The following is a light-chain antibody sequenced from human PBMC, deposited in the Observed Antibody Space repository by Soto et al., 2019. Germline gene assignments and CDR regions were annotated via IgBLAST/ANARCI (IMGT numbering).Light chain of an antibody. Sequence: SPGTVSLKQGERATLSCRASQTVRNNYLAWYQQKPGQAPRLLIYDASSRATGIPDRFSGGGSGTDFTLTISSLQSEDFAIYYCQQYNNWPWTFGQGT. CDR1: QTVRNNY. CDR3: QQYNNWPWT. CDR2: DAS. J-gene: IGKJ1*01. V-gene: IGKV3D-20*02.